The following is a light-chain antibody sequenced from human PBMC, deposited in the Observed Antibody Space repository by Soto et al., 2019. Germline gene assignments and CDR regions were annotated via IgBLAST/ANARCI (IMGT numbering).Light chain of an antibody. Sequence: DIQVTQSPSSLSASVGHRVTITCRASQDIRNYLAWFQQKPGEAPKSLIYAASSLQSGVPSKFSGSGSGTYFTLTISSLQPEDFATYYCQQYHSYPLTLGGGTKVEIK. CDR1: QDIRNY. CDR2: AAS. J-gene: IGKJ4*01. CDR3: QQYHSYPLT. V-gene: IGKV1-16*02.